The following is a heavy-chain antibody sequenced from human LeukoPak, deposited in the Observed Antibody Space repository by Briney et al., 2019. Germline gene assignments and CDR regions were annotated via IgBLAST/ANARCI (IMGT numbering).Heavy chain of an antibody. Sequence: SETLSLTCTVSGGSISSGGYYWSWIRQHPGKGLEWIGYIYYSGSTSYNPSLKSRVTISVDTSKNQFSLKLSSVTAADTAVYYCARGVTLLWFGELGNFDYWGQGTLVTVSS. CDR1: GGSISSGGYY. CDR3: ARGVTLLWFGELGNFDY. J-gene: IGHJ4*02. D-gene: IGHD3-10*01. CDR2: IYYSGST. V-gene: IGHV4-31*03.